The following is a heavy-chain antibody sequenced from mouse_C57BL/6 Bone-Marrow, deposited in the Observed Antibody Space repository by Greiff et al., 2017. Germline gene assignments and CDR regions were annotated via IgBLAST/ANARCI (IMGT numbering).Heavy chain of an antibody. CDR1: GYTFTSYW. CDR3: AREEIYYGNHGSYYYAMDY. J-gene: IGHJ4*01. Sequence: QVQLQQPGAELVKPGASVKLSCKASGYTFTSYWMQWVKQRPGQGLEWIGEIDPSDSYTNYNQKFKGKATLTVDTSSSTAYMQLSSLTSEESAVYYCAREEIYYGNHGSYYYAMDYWGQGTSVTVSS. CDR2: IDPSDSYT. V-gene: IGHV1-50*01. D-gene: IGHD2-1*01.